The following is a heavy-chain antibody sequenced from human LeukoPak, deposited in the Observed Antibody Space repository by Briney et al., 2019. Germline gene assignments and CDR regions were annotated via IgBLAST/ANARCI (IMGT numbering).Heavy chain of an antibody. D-gene: IGHD5-18*01. CDR2: INPSGGST. J-gene: IGHJ4*02. Sequence: ASVKVSCKASGYTFTSYYMHWVRQAPGQGLEWMGIINPSGGSTSYAQKFQGRVTMTRNTSISTAYMELSSLRSEDTAVYYCARASGDSYGDYWGQGTLVTVSS. CDR1: GYTFTSYY. CDR3: ARASGDSYGDY. V-gene: IGHV1-46*01.